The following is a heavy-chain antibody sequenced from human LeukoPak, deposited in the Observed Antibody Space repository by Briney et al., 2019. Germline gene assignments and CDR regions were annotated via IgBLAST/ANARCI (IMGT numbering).Heavy chain of an antibody. Sequence: GGSLRLSCAASGFTFSSYSMNWVRQAPGKGLEWVSSISSSSSYIYYADSVKGRFTISRDNAKNSLYLQMNSLRAEDTAVYYCARDHMPSGYDFDYWGQGTLVTVSS. J-gene: IGHJ4*02. V-gene: IGHV3-21*01. CDR1: GFTFSSYS. D-gene: IGHD5-12*01. CDR2: ISSSSSYI. CDR3: ARDHMPSGYDFDY.